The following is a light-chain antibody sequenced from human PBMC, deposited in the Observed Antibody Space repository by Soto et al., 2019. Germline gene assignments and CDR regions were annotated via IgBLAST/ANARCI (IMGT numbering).Light chain of an antibody. V-gene: IGKV1-12*01. CDR2: TAS. J-gene: IGKJ1*01. CDR1: QTISSW. CDR3: PQANSFPWT. Sequence: IQMTQSPSTLSGSVGDRVTITCRASQTISSWLAWYQQKPGKAPKLLIYTASTLQSGVPSRFSGSGSGTEFTLTISSLQPEDFATYYCPQANSFPWTFGQGTKVDIK.